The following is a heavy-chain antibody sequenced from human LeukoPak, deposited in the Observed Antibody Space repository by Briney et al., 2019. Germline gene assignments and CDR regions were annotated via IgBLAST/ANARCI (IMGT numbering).Heavy chain of an antibody. Sequence: GGSLRLSCAASGFTFSSYGMHWVRQAPGKGLEWVAVISYDGSNKYCADSVKGRFTISRDNSKNTLYLQMNSLRAEDTAVYYCAKSPYSSSLFDYWGQGTLVTVSS. V-gene: IGHV3-30*18. CDR3: AKSPYSSSLFDY. J-gene: IGHJ4*02. D-gene: IGHD6-13*01. CDR2: ISYDGSNK. CDR1: GFTFSSYG.